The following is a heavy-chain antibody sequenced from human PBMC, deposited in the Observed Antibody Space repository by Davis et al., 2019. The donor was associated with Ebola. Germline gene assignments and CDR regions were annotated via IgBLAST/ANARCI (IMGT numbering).Heavy chain of an antibody. J-gene: IGHJ5*02. D-gene: IGHD6-19*01. CDR1: GYTFTSYA. V-gene: IGHV1-69*13. Sequence: SVKVSCKASGYTFTSYAMHWVRQAPGQGLEWMGGIIPIFGTANYAQKFQGRVTITADESTSTAYMELSSLRSEDTAVYYCAAGAVAGNPWGQGTLVTVSS. CDR3: AAGAVAGNP. CDR2: IIPIFGTA.